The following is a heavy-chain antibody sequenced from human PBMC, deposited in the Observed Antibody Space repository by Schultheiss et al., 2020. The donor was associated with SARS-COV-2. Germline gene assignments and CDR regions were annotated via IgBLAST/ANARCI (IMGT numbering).Heavy chain of an antibody. CDR3: AKGVGATTMTDY. CDR2: IKSKTDGGTT. D-gene: IGHD1-26*01. CDR1: GFTFSSYA. V-gene: IGHV3-15*01. Sequence: GGSLRLSCAASGFTFSSYAMSWVRQAPGKGLEWVGRIKSKTDGGTTDYAAPVKGRFTISRDDSKNTLYLQMNSLRAEDTAVYYCAKGVGATTMTDYWGQGAVVTVSS. J-gene: IGHJ4*02.